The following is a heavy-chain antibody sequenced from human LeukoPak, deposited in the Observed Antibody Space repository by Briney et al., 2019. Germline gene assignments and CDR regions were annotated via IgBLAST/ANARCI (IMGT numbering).Heavy chain of an antibody. V-gene: IGHV1-2*04. CDR1: GSTFTGYY. Sequence: GASVKLSCKAAGSTFTGYYMHWVRQAPGQGLGWMGGINPNSGGTNYAQKFPGWGTMTRDTSITTAYMELSRLRSDAKAVYDCARERGGFRDCSSGSCYPRGFGYWGQGTLVTVSS. CDR3: ARERGGFRDCSSGSCYPRGFGY. D-gene: IGHD2-15*01. CDR2: INPNSGGT. J-gene: IGHJ4*02.